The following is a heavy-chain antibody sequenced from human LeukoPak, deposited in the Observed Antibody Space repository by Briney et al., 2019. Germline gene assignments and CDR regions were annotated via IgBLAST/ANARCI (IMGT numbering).Heavy chain of an antibody. Sequence: GGSLRLSCAASGFTFSSHAMSWVRQAPGKGLEWVSAISGSGGTTHFADSVKGRFTISRDNSKNTLYLQMNSLRAEDTAVYYCASRGGYYYASSGYYYYWGQGTLVTVSS. V-gene: IGHV3-23*01. CDR3: ASRGGYYYASSGYYYY. CDR1: GFTFSSHA. J-gene: IGHJ4*02. CDR2: ISGSGGTT. D-gene: IGHD3-22*01.